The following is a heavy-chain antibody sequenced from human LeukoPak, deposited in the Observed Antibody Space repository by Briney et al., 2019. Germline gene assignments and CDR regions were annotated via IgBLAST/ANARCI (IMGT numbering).Heavy chain of an antibody. CDR2: INPNSGGT. Sequence: ASVKVSCKASGYTFTGYYMRWVRQAPGQGREWMGWINPNSGGTNYAQKFQGRVTMTRDTSISTAYMELSRLRSDDTAVYYCARGPVGVNAFDIWGQGTMVTVSS. CDR1: GYTFTGYY. D-gene: IGHD2-15*01. J-gene: IGHJ3*02. CDR3: ARGPVGVNAFDI. V-gene: IGHV1-2*02.